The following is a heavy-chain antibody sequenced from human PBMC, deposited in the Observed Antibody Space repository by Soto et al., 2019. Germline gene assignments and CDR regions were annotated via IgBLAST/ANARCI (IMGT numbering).Heavy chain of an antibody. V-gene: IGHV3-30-3*01. D-gene: IGHD6-13*01. CDR1: GFTFSSYA. CDR3: ARDGLYSSPNDY. CDR2: ISYDGSNK. J-gene: IGHJ4*02. Sequence: QVQLVESGGGVVQPGRSLRLSCAASGFTFSSYAMHWVRQAPGKGLEWVADISYDGSNKYYADSVKGRFTISRDISNHTPYLQMNSLRAEDTAVYYCARDGLYSSPNDYWGQGTLVTVSS.